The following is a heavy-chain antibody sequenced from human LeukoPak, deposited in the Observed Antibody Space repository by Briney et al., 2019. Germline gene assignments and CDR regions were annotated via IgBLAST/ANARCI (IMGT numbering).Heavy chain of an antibody. J-gene: IGHJ6*02. CDR2: INPSGGST. V-gene: IGHV1-46*01. Sequence: GASVKVSCKASGYTFTSYYMHWVRQAPGQGLEWMGIINPSGGSTSYAQKFQGRVTMTRDTSTSTVYMELSSLRSEDTAVYYCARVGYRSGWCSNYYGMDVWGQGTTVTVSS. CDR3: ARVGYRSGWCSNYYGMDV. CDR1: GYTFTSYY. D-gene: IGHD6-19*01.